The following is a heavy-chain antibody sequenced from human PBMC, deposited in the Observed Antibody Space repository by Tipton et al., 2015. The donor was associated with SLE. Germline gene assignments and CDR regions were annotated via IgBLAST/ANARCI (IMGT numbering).Heavy chain of an antibody. Sequence: TLSLTCTVSGASFSGYYWSWIRQPPGKGLEWIGYLSDIGRTNYKSSLRSRVTISLDTSRNLLSLKVTSVTAADTAVYYCARQRDLDAFDIWGQGTMVIVSS. CDR3: ARQRDLDAFDI. CDR1: GASFSGYY. J-gene: IGHJ3*02. V-gene: IGHV4-59*08. CDR2: LSDIGRT.